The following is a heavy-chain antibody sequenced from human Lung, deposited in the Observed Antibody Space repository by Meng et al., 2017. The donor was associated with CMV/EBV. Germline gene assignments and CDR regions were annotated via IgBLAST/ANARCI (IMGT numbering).Heavy chain of an antibody. CDR3: ASGPYDFWTCYHPIEY. CDR2: ISYDGSNK. J-gene: IGHJ4*02. Sequence: GGSLRLSCAASGFTFRTYAMHWVRQAPGKGLECMAVISYDGSNKHYTDSVKGRFTISRDNSKNTLYLQMNSLRAEDTAVYYCASGPYDFWTCYHPIEYWGQGTLVTVPS. V-gene: IGHV3-30*04. D-gene: IGHD3-3*01. CDR1: GFTFRTYA.